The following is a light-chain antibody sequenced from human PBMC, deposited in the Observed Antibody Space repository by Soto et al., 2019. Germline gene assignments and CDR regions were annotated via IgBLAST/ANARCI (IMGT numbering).Light chain of an antibody. CDR1: SSDVGGHNV. J-gene: IGLJ2*01. V-gene: IGLV2-8*01. Sequence: QSVLTQPPSASGSPGQSVTISCTGTSSDVGGHNVVSWYQQHPGKAPKFLIYEDTKRPSGVPDRFSGSKSGITASLTVSGRHADDEAYYYCSAYAGNNNPVIFGGGTKLTVL. CDR2: EDT. CDR3: SAYAGNNNPVI.